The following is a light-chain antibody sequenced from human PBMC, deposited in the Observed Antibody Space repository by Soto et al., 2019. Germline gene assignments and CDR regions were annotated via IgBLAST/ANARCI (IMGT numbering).Light chain of an antibody. V-gene: IGLV2-14*01. CDR3: TSFSSSTSLYV. CDR1: SSDVGGYNY. J-gene: IGLJ1*01. CDR2: QVT. Sequence: QSVLAQPASVSESPGQSITISCTGTSSDVGGYNYVSWYQQLPGKAPKLMIYQVTIRPSGISNRFSGSKSGNTASLTISGLQAEDEADYYCTSFSSSTSLYVFGTGTKVTVL.